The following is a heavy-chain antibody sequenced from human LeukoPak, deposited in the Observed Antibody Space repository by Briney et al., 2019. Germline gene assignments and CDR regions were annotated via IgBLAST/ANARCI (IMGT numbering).Heavy chain of an antibody. D-gene: IGHD3-16*02. V-gene: IGHV1-18*04. J-gene: IGHJ4*02. Sequence: ASVKVSCKASGYTFTGYYMHWVRQAPGQGLEWMGWISAYNGNTNYAQKLQGRVTMTTDTSTSTAYMELRSLRSDDTAVYYCARDGGYDYDYVWGSYRPPPVFDYWGQGTLVTVSS. CDR3: ARDGGYDYDYVWGSYRPPPVFDY. CDR2: ISAYNGNT. CDR1: GYTFTGYY.